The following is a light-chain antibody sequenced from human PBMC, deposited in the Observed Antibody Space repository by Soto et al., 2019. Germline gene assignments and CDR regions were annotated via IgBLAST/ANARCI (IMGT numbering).Light chain of an antibody. V-gene: IGKV1-5*03. CDR1: QSISSW. J-gene: IGKJ3*01. Sequence: DIQMTQSPSTLSASVGDRVTITCRASQSISSWLAWYQQKPGKAPKLLIYKASSLESGVPSRFRGSGSGTEFTLTISSLQPDDFVAYYCQQYNSYSLFTFGPGTKVDIK. CDR3: QQYNSYSLFT. CDR2: KAS.